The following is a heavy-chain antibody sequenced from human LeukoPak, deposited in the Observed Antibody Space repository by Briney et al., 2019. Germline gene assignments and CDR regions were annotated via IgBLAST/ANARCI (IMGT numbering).Heavy chain of an antibody. Sequence: GGSLRLSCAASGFTVSSNYMSWVRQAPGKGLEWVSVIYSGGSTYYADSVKGRFTISRDNSKNTLYLQMNSLRAEDTAVYYCARMRDGYNSAFDYWGQGTLVTVSS. CDR3: ARMRDGYNSAFDY. CDR2: IYSGGST. V-gene: IGHV3-53*01. J-gene: IGHJ4*02. D-gene: IGHD5-24*01. CDR1: GFTVSSNY.